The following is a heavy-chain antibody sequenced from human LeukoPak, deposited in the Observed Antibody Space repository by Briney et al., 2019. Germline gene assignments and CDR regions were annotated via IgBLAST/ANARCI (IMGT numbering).Heavy chain of an antibody. Sequence: PGGSLRLSCAASGFTFSSYWMNWVRQAPGKGLEWVAVISYDGSNKYYADSVKGRFTISRDNSKNTLYLQMNSLRAEDTAVYYCAREYSLSSGDAFDIWGQGTMVTVSS. CDR3: AREYSLSSGDAFDI. CDR2: ISYDGSNK. CDR1: GFTFSSYW. J-gene: IGHJ3*02. V-gene: IGHV3-30-3*01. D-gene: IGHD2-21*01.